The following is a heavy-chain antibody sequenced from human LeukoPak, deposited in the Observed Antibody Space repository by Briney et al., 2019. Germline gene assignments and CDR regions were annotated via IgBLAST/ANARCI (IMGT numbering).Heavy chain of an antibody. CDR1: GFTFSSYW. V-gene: IGHV3-7*01. D-gene: IGHD2-2*01. Sequence: GGSLRLSCAASGFTFSSYWMSWVRQAPGKGLEWVANIKQDGSEKYYVDSVKGRFTTSRDNAKNSLYLQMNSLRAEDTAVYYCATFVDIVVVPAAQGDYWGQGTLVTVSS. CDR2: IKQDGSEK. J-gene: IGHJ4*02. CDR3: ATFVDIVVVPAAQGDY.